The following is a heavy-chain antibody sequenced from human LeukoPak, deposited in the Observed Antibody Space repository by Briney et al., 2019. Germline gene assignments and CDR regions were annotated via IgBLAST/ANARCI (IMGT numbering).Heavy chain of an antibody. CDR1: GGSISSSSYY. Sequence: SETLSLTCTVSGGSISSSSYYWGWIRQPPGKGLEWIGYIYYSGSTYYNPSLKSRVTISVDTSKNQFSLKLSSVTAADTAVHYCARVRYSHLDPWGQGTLVTVSS. D-gene: IGHD5-18*01. CDR2: IYYSGST. CDR3: ARVRYSHLDP. J-gene: IGHJ5*02. V-gene: IGHV4-30-4*08.